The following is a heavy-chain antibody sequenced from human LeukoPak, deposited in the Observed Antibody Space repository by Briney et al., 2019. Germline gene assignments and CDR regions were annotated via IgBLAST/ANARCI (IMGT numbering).Heavy chain of an antibody. CDR3: ARWGYFDNSGYFVAEY. CDR1: GGSISRYY. CDR2: IHYSGNT. J-gene: IGHJ4*02. Sequence: SETLSLTCLVSGGSISRYYWTWIRQPPGERLEWIGWIHYSGNTAYNPSLESRVTMSVDTSKNHVSLGMTSVTAADTATYYCARWGYFDNSGYFVAEYWGQGALVTVSS. V-gene: IGHV4-59*01. D-gene: IGHD3-22*01.